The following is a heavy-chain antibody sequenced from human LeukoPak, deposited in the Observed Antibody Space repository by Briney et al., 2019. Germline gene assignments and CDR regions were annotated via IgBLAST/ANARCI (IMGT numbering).Heavy chain of an antibody. D-gene: IGHD6-13*01. CDR2: IWYDGSNK. CDR1: GFTFSSYW. J-gene: IGHJ4*02. V-gene: IGHV3-33*08. Sequence: GGSLRLSCAASGFTFSSYWMHWVRQAPGKGLEWVAVIWYDGSNKFYADSVKGRFTISRDNSKNTLYLQMNSLRAEDTAVYYCARDFSSTPEDWGQGTLVTVSS. CDR3: ARDFSSTPED.